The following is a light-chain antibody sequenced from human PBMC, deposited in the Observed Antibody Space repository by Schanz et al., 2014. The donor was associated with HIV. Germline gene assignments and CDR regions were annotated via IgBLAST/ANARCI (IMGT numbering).Light chain of an antibody. Sequence: QSVLTQPPSVSAAPGQKVTISCSGSSSSIGSNFVSWYQQLPGTAPKLLICDNSKRPSGIPDRFSGSKSGTSATLGITGLQTGDEADYYCGTWDSSLSVWVFGGGTKLTVL. CDR3: GTWDSSLSVWV. CDR1: SSSIGSNF. J-gene: IGLJ3*02. V-gene: IGLV1-51*01. CDR2: DNS.